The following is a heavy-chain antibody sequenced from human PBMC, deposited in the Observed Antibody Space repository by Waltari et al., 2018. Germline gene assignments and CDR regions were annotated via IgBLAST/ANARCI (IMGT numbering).Heavy chain of an antibody. V-gene: IGHV3-9*03. D-gene: IGHD6-6*01. J-gene: IGHJ4*02. Sequence: ELQLLESGGGLVQPGRSLRLSCAASGFTFDDYARHWVRQAPGKGLEWGAGISWNSGSIGYADSVKGRFTISRDNAKNSLYLQMNSLRAEDMALYYCAKYSGSYSSSAGFFDYWGQGTLVTVSS. CDR3: AKYSGSYSSSAGFFDY. CDR2: ISWNSGSI. CDR1: GFTFDDYA.